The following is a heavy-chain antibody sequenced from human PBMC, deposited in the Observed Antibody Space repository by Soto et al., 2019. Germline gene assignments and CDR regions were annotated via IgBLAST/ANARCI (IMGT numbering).Heavy chain of an antibody. V-gene: IGHV4-30-4*02. D-gene: IGHD6-19*01. CDR3: ASSSGWYWGLAY. CDR1: GASITSGDYY. Sequence: PSETLSLTCTVSGASITSGDYYWSWIRQPPGKGLEWIGYIYHNGITYYNPSLQSRVTISVDTSKNQFSLKLSSVTAADTAVYYCASSSGWYWGLAYWGQGTLVTVSS. J-gene: IGHJ4*02. CDR2: IYHNGIT.